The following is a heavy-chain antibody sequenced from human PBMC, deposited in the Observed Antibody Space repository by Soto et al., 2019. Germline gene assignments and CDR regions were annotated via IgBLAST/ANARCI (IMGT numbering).Heavy chain of an antibody. V-gene: IGHV3-48*03. J-gene: IGHJ4*02. Sequence: GGSLRLSCAASGFSFSRFEMNWVRQAPGKGPEWVSYISSSSDVIYYADSVKGRFTISRDNAKNSLYLQMSSLRAEDTAVYFCAKDLGSYLSPAFDYWGLGTLVTVSS. CDR1: GFSFSRFE. CDR2: ISSSSDVI. CDR3: AKDLGSYLSPAFDY. D-gene: IGHD1-26*01.